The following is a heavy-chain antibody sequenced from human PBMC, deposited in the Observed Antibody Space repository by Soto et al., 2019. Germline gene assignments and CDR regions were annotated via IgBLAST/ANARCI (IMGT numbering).Heavy chain of an antibody. D-gene: IGHD3-10*01. CDR2: ISGSGGST. V-gene: IGHV3-23*01. CDR3: AKDKSWFDRERWFDP. CDR1: GFTFSSYA. J-gene: IGHJ5*02. Sequence: EVQLLESGGGLVQPGGSLRLSCAASGFTFSSYAMSWVRQAPGKGLAWVSAISGSGGSTYYADSVKGRFTISRDNSKNTLYLQRHSLRAEDTAVYYCAKDKSWFDRERWFDPWGQGTLVTVAS.